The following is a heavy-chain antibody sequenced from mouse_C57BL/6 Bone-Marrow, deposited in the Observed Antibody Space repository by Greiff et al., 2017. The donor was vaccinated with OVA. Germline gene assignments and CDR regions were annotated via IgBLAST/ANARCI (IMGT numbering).Heavy chain of an antibody. J-gene: IGHJ3*01. CDR1: GYTFTSYW. D-gene: IGHD3-2*02. CDR3: ARSGLRLRAWFAY. CDR2: IHPNSGST. Sequence: QLQQPGAELVKPGASVKLSCKASGYTFTSYWMHWVKQRPGQGLEWIGMIHPNSGSTNYNEKFKSKATLTVDKSSSTAYMQLSSLTSEDSAVYYCARSGLRLRAWFAYWGQGTLVTVSA. V-gene: IGHV1-64*01.